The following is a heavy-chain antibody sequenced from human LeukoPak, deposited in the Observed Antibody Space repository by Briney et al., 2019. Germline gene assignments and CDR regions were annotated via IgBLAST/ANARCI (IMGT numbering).Heavy chain of an antibody. CDR1: GFTFSSYA. J-gene: IGHJ4*02. CDR2: ISSNGGST. D-gene: IGHD5-12*01. V-gene: IGHV3-64*01. Sequence: GGSLRLSCAASGFTFSSYAMHWVRQAPGKGLEYVSAISSNGGSTYYANSVKGRFTISRDNSKNTLYLQMGSLRAEDMAVYYCARDKGYSGYDFHYWGQGTLVTVSS. CDR3: ARDKGYSGYDFHY.